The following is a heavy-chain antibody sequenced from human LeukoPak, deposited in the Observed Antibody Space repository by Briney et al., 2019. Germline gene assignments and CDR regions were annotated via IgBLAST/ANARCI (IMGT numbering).Heavy chain of an antibody. V-gene: IGHV4-39*01. CDR2: IYYSGST. CDR3: ATLQGIAAAGTRVDY. Sequence: SETLSLTCTVSGGSISSSRYYWGWIRQPPGKGLEWIGSIYYSGSTYYNPSLKSRVTISVDTSKNQFSLKLSSVTAADTAVYYCATLQGIAAAGTRVDYWGQGTLVTVSS. D-gene: IGHD6-13*01. CDR1: GGSISSSRYY. J-gene: IGHJ4*02.